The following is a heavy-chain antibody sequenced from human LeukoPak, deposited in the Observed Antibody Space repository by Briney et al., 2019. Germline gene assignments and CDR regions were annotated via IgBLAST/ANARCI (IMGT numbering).Heavy chain of an antibody. D-gene: IGHD5-24*01. Sequence: PGGSLRLSCAASGFTFSSYDMHWVRLAPGKGLEWVANIKEDGTETYYVDSVKGRFTISRDNAKNSLYLQMNSLRVEDTAVYYCAKEGRSLQTYWGQGTLVTVSS. CDR1: GFTFSSYD. V-gene: IGHV3-7*03. CDR2: IKEDGTET. CDR3: AKEGRSLQTY. J-gene: IGHJ4*02.